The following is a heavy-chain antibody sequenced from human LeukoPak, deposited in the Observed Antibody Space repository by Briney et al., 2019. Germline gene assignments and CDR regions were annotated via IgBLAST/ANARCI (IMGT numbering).Heavy chain of an antibody. J-gene: IGHJ4*02. V-gene: IGHV1-69*04. CDR3: ARESLGTTVRQKDYYFDY. Sequence: ASVTVSCKASGGTFSSYAISWVRQAPGQGLEWMGRIIPILGIANYAQKFQGRVTITADKSTSTAYMELSSLRSEDTAVYYCARESLGTTVRQKDYYFDYWGQGTLVTVSS. CDR2: IIPILGIA. D-gene: IGHD4-17*01. CDR1: GGTFSSYA.